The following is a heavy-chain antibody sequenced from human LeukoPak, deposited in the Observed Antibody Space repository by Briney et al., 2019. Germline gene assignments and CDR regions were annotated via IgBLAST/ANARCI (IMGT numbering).Heavy chain of an antibody. V-gene: IGHV4-34*01. J-gene: IGHJ6*03. CDR1: GGSFSGYY. D-gene: IGHD3-9*01. CDR3: ARLWDYDILTGFYYYMDV. CDR2: INHSGST. Sequence: SETLSLTCAVYGGSFSGYYWSWIRQPPGKGLEWIGEINHSGSTNYNPSLKSRVTISVDTSKNQFSLKLSFVTAADTAVYYCARLWDYDILTGFYYYMDVWGKGTTVTISS.